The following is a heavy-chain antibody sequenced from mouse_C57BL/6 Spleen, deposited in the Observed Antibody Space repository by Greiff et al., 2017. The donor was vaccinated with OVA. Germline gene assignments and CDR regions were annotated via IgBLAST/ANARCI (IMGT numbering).Heavy chain of an antibody. D-gene: IGHD1-1*01. J-gene: IGHJ4*01. V-gene: IGHV1-61*01. CDR3: ARRDYYGSSYRYYAMDY. Sequence: QVHVKQPGAELVRPGSSVKLSCKASGYTFTSYWMDWVKQRPGQGLEWIGNIYPSDSETHYNQKFKDKATLTVDKSSSTAYMQLSSLTSEDSAVYYCARRDYYGSSYRYYAMDYWGQGTSVTVSS. CDR1: GYTFTSYW. CDR2: IYPSDSET.